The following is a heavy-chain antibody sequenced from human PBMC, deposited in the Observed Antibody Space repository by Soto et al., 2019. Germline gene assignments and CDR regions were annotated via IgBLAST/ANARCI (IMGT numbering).Heavy chain of an antibody. J-gene: IGHJ5*02. CDR3: ARLRAVAGIPGNWFDP. CDR1: GGSISSYY. D-gene: IGHD6-19*01. Sequence: SETLSLTCTVSGGSISSYYWSWIRQPPGKGLEWIGYIYYSGSTNYNPSLKSRVTISVDTSKNQFSLKLSSVTAADTAVYYCARLRAVAGIPGNWFDPWGQGTLVTVSS. V-gene: IGHV4-59*08. CDR2: IYYSGST.